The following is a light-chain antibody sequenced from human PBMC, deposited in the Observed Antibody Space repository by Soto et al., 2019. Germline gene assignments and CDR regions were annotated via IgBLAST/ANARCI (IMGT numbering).Light chain of an antibody. CDR3: SSYTSGSTVV. Sequence: QSALTQPASVSGSPGQSITISCTGTSSDVGGYNYVSWYQQHPGKAPKLMIYDVSNRPSGVYNRFSGSKSGNTASLTISGLQAEDEADYYCSSYTSGSTVVFGGGTKVTVL. CDR1: SSDVGGYNY. J-gene: IGLJ2*01. CDR2: DVS. V-gene: IGLV2-14*01.